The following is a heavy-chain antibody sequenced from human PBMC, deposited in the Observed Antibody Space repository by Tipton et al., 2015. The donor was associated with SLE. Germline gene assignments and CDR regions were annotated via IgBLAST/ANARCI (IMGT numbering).Heavy chain of an antibody. CDR1: GGSISSSSYY. CDR3: ARVIAAAVPTPYFDY. CDR2: IYYNGST. J-gene: IGHJ4*02. V-gene: IGHV4-39*07. D-gene: IGHD6-13*01. Sequence: TLSLTCTVSGGSISSSSYYWGWIRQPPGKGLEWIGSIYYNGSTYYNPSLKSRVTISVDTSKNQFSLKLSSVTAADTAVYYCARVIAAAVPTPYFDYWGQGTLVTVSS.